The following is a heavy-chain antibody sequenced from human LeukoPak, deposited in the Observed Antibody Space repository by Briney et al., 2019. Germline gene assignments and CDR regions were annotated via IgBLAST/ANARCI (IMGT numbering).Heavy chain of an antibody. D-gene: IGHD6-6*01. CDR1: GGSISSYY. CDR3: ARRTRSIAGNFDY. J-gene: IGHJ4*02. CDR2: IYYSGST. V-gene: IGHV4-59*08. Sequence: SETLSLTCTVSGGSISSYYWSWIRQPPGKGLEWIGYIYYSGSTNYNPSLKSRVTISVDTSKNQFSLKLSSVTAADTAVYYCARRTRSIAGNFDYWGQGTLVTVSS.